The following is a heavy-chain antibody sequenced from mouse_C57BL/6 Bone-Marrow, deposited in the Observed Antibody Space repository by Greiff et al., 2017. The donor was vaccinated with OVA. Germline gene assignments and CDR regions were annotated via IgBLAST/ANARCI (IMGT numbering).Heavy chain of an antibody. J-gene: IGHJ4*01. V-gene: IGHV1-26*01. CDR3: ARSYSNHRYYAMDY. D-gene: IGHD2-5*01. CDR1: GYTFTDYY. Sequence: EVQLQQSGPELVKPGASVKISCKASGYTFTDYYMNWVKQSHGKSLEWIGDINPNNGGTSYNQKFKGKATLTVDKSSSTAYMELRSLTSEDSAVYYCARSYSNHRYYAMDYWGQGTSVTVSS. CDR2: INPNNGGT.